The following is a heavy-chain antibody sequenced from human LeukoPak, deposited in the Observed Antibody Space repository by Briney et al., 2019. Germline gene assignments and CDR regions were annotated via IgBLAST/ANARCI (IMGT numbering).Heavy chain of an antibody. Sequence: SETLSLTCTVSGGSVNTGSYYWSWIRQTPGKGLEWIGYIYFSGSTNYNPSLKSRVTISVDRSKNQFSLRLSSVTAADTAVYYCARDTLNDAFGMWGQGTLVTVSS. CDR1: GGSVNTGSYY. CDR2: IYFSGST. V-gene: IGHV4-61*01. D-gene: IGHD2/OR15-2a*01. CDR3: ARDTLNDAFGM. J-gene: IGHJ3*02.